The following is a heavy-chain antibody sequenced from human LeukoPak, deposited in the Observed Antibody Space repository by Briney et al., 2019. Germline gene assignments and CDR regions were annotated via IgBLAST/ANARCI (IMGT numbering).Heavy chain of an antibody. J-gene: IGHJ6*02. CDR1: GFTFYGFG. CDR3: AKSDV. CDR2: ISGSGGRT. Sequence: GGTLCCLWSASGFTFYGFGMVRVPQAPGKGLEWVSAISGSGGRTYYADSVKGRFTIFRDNSKNTLYLQMNSLRAEDTAVYYCAKSDVWGQGTTVTVSS. V-gene: IGHV3-23*01.